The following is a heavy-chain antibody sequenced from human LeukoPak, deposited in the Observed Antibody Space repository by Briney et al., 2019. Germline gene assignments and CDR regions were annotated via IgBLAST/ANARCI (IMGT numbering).Heavy chain of an antibody. CDR1: GFTFSSYW. CDR2: IKQGGSEK. Sequence: GGSLRLSCAASGFTFSSYWMSWVRQAPGKGLEWVANIKQGGSEKYYVDSVKGRFTISRDNAKNSLYLQMNSLRAEDTAVYFCARESLVSGTTRGNYYYYGMDVWGRGTTVTVSS. V-gene: IGHV3-7*01. D-gene: IGHD1-7*01. CDR3: ARESLVSGTTRGNYYYYGMDV. J-gene: IGHJ6*02.